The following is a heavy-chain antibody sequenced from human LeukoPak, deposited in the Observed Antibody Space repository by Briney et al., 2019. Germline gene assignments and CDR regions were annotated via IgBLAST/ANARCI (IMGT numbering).Heavy chain of an antibody. J-gene: IGHJ4*02. D-gene: IGHD3-22*01. V-gene: IGHV3-66*02. CDR2: IYSGGST. CDR3: ARDGDYYDSSGYFGY. Sequence: PGGSLRLSCAASGFTVSSNYMSWVRQAPGKGLKWVSVIYSGGSTYYADSVKGRFTISRDNSKNTLYLQMNSLRAEDTAVYYCARDGDYYDSSGYFGYWGQGTLVTVSS. CDR1: GFTVSSNY.